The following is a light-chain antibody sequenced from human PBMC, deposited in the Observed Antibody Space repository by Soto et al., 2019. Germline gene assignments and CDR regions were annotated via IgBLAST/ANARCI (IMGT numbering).Light chain of an antibody. CDR1: QSVSSDY. Sequence: EIVLTQSPGTLSLSPGERATLSCRASQSVSSDYLAWYQQKPGQAPWLLIYGASSRATGIPDRFSGSGSGTDFTLTISRLEPEDFAVFYCQQYGNSPPYTFGQGTKLEIK. CDR3: QQYGNSPPYT. J-gene: IGKJ2*01. CDR2: GAS. V-gene: IGKV3-20*01.